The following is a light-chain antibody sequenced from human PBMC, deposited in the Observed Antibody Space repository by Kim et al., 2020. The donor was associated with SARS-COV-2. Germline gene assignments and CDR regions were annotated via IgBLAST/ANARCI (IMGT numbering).Light chain of an antibody. Sequence: GKTVNISCTRSSGSIASNYVQWYQQRPGSAPTTVIYEDNRRPSGVPDRFSGSIDSSSNSASLTISGLKTEDEADYYCQSYDSNNWVFGGGTQLTVL. CDR2: EDN. J-gene: IGLJ3*02. CDR1: SGSIASNY. V-gene: IGLV6-57*03. CDR3: QSYDSNNWV.